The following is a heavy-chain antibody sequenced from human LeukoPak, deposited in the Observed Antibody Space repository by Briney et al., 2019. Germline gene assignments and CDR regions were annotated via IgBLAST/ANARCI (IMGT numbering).Heavy chain of an antibody. V-gene: IGHV4-34*01. CDR3: ASVSNPTLYYYYYMDV. Sequence: SETLSLTCAVYGGSFSGYYWSWIRQPPGKGLEWIGEINHSGSTNYNPSLKSRVTISVDTSKNQFSLKLSSVTAADTAEYYCASVSNPTLYYYYYMDVWGKGTTVTVSS. CDR1: GGSFSGYY. CDR2: INHSGST. J-gene: IGHJ6*03. D-gene: IGHD4-11*01.